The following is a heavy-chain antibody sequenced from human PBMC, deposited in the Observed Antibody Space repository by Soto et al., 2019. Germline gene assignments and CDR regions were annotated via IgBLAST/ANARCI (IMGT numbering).Heavy chain of an antibody. V-gene: IGHV4-30-4*01. J-gene: IGHJ6*02. CDR1: GGSISSGDYY. Sequence: SETLSLTCTVSGGSISSGDYYWRWIRQPPGKGLEWIGYIYYSGSTYYNPSLKSRVTISVDTSKNQFSLKLSSVTAADTAVYYCARAPHYYGSGVTYYYYGMDVWGQGTTVTVSS. CDR2: IYYSGST. CDR3: ARAPHYYGSGVTYYYYGMDV. D-gene: IGHD3-10*01.